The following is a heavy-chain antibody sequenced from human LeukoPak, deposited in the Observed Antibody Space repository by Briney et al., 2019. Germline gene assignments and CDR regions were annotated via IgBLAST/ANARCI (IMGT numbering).Heavy chain of an antibody. J-gene: IGHJ4*02. CDR1: GGSISSGRYC. Sequence: SETLSLTCTVSGGSISSGRYCWAWIRQPPGKGLEWIGTVSYSGDTFDNPSLNSRVTISVDTSNNRLSLNVSSVTAADTAVYYCARLVRGSPFDYWGQGTLVTVSS. D-gene: IGHD4/OR15-4a*01. CDR3: ARLVRGSPFDY. CDR2: VSYSGDT. V-gene: IGHV4-39*01.